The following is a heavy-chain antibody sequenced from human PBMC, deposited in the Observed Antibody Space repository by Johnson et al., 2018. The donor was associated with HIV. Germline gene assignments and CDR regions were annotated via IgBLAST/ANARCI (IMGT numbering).Heavy chain of an antibody. V-gene: IGHV3-33*08. J-gene: IGHJ3*02. CDR3: TRDRRQFLEWLSDGFDI. D-gene: IGHD3-3*01. Sequence: QVQLVESGGGVVQPGRSLRLSCAASRITLSSYGMHWVRQAPGTGLEWVAVIWYDGSNKYYVDSVTGRFSISRDNAKNSLYLQMSSLRAADTAVYYCTRDRRQFLEWLSDGFDIWGQGTMVTVSS. CDR2: IWYDGSNK. CDR1: RITLSSYG.